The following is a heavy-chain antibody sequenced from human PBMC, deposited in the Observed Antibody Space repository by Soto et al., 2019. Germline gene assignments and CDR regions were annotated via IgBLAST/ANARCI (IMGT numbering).Heavy chain of an antibody. V-gene: IGHV4-59*01. CDR1: GGSMSGYY. Sequence: QVQLQESGPGLEKASETLSLTCTVSGGSMSGYYWSWIRQPPGKGLEWIGFIYDSGTTNYNPSLKSRGTISIDTSKNQFSRKLTSVTAADTAVYYWARVSHIVVVPAVRGAFDIWGQGTMITVPS. J-gene: IGHJ3*02. D-gene: IGHD2-21*02. CDR2: IYDSGTT. CDR3: ARVSHIVVVPAVRGAFDI.